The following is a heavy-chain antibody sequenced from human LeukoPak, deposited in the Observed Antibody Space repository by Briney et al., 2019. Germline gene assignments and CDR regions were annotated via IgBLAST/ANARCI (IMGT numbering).Heavy chain of an antibody. D-gene: IGHD3-3*01. CDR2: IRYDGSNK. CDR1: GFTFSSYG. J-gene: IGHJ4*02. Sequence: GGSLRLSCAASGFTFSSYGRHWVRQAPGKGLEWVAFIRYDGSNKYYADSVKGRFTISRDNSKNTLYLQMNSLRAEDTAVYYCAKDGYYDFWSGYYEDYWGQGTLVTVSS. CDR3: AKDGYYDFWSGYYEDY. V-gene: IGHV3-30*02.